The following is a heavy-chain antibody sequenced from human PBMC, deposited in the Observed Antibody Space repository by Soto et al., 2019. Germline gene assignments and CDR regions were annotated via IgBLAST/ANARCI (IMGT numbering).Heavy chain of an antibody. CDR2: IKQDGSEK. Sequence: GGSLRLSCAASGFTFSSYWMNWVRQAPGKGLEWVANIKQDGSEKYYVDSVKGRFTISRDNAKNSLYLQMNSLRAEDTAVYYCARDLYIVLPAAHYDVFDIWGQGTMVTVSS. CDR1: GFTFSSYW. CDR3: ARDLYIVLPAAHYDVFDI. D-gene: IGHD2-2*01. V-gene: IGHV3-7*01. J-gene: IGHJ3*02.